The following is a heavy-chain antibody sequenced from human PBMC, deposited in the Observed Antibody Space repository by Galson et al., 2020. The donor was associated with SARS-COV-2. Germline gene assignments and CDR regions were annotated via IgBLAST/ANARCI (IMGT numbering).Heavy chain of an antibody. CDR2: ISSSSSYI. CDR3: ARDFWDTAMDWGYLIWFDP. V-gene: IGHV3-21*01. Sequence: TGGSLRLSCAASGFTFSSYSMNWVRQAPGKGLEWVSSISSSSSYIYYADSVKGRFTISRDNAKNSLYLQMNSLRAEDTAVYYCARDFWDTAMDWGYLIWFDPWGQGTLVTVSS. J-gene: IGHJ5*02. D-gene: IGHD5-18*01. CDR1: GFTFSSYS.